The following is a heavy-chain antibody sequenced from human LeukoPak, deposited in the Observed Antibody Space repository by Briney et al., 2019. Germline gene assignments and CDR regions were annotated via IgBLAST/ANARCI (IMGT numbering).Heavy chain of an antibody. Sequence: ASVKVSCKTSGYTFTSYGITWVRQAPGQGLEWMGWISAYNGNTNYAQKLQGRVTMTTDTSTSTAYMDLRSLRSDDTAVYYCERGRGLDVVVVATTEFDPWGQGTLVTVSS. J-gene: IGHJ5*02. CDR3: ERGRGLDVVVVATTEFDP. D-gene: IGHD2-15*01. V-gene: IGHV1-18*04. CDR2: ISAYNGNT. CDR1: GYTFTSYG.